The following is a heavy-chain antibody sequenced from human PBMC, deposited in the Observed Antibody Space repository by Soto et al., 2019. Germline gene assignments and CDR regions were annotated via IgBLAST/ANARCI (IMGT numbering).Heavy chain of an antibody. J-gene: IGHJ4*02. Sequence: ASVKVSCKASGYTFTSYGISWVRQAPGQGLEWMGWISAYNGNTNYAQKLQGRVTVTTDTSTSTAYMELRSLRSDDTAVYYCARAPKRVQLFTRWGQGTLVTVSS. CDR3: ARAPKRVQLFTR. CDR2: ISAYNGNT. CDR1: GYTFTSYG. D-gene: IGHD5-18*01. V-gene: IGHV1-18*01.